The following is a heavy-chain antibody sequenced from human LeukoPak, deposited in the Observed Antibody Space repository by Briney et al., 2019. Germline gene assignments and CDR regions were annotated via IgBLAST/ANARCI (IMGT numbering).Heavy chain of an antibody. CDR1: GGTFSSYA. CDR3: ARVSTDYYDSSGYYYFDY. CDR2: IIPIFGIA. Sequence: SVKVSCKASGGTFSSYAISWVRQAPGQGLEWMGRIIPIFGIANYAQKFQGRVTITTDESTSTAYMELSSLRSEDTAVYYCARVSTDYYDSSGYYYFDYWGQGTLVTVSS. D-gene: IGHD3-22*01. V-gene: IGHV1-69*05. J-gene: IGHJ4*02.